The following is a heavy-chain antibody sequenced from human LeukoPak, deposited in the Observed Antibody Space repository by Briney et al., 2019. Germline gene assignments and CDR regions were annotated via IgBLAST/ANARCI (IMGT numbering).Heavy chain of an antibody. CDR3: ARYCSGGSCAPSFDY. CDR1: GYTFTSYG. V-gene: IGHV1-18*01. CDR2: ISAYNGNT. J-gene: IGHJ4*02. Sequence: ASVKVSCKASGYTFTSYGISGVRQAPGQGLEWMGWISAYNGNTNYAQKLQGRVTMTTDTSTSTAYMELRSLRSDDTAVYYCARYCSGGSCAPSFDYWGQGTLVTVSS. D-gene: IGHD2-15*01.